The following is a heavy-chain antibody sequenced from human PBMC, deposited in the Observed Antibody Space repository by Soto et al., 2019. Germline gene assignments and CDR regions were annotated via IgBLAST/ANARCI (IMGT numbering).Heavy chain of an antibody. Sequence: SETLSLTCTVSGGSISSGDYYWSWIRQPPGKGLEWIGYIYYSGSTYYNPSLKSRVTISVDTSNNQFSLKLSSVSAADTAVYYCARGPSGDKVDYWGQGTLVTVSS. CDR2: IYYSGST. V-gene: IGHV4-30-4*01. D-gene: IGHD3-10*01. J-gene: IGHJ4*02. CDR1: GGSISSGDYY. CDR3: ARGPSGDKVDY.